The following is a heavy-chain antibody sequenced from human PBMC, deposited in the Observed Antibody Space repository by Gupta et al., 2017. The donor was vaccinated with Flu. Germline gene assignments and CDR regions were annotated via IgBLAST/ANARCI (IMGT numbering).Heavy chain of an antibody. CDR3: AGYGDFAS. J-gene: IGHJ4*02. D-gene: IGHD4-17*01. Sequence: QEQLVESGGGVVQPGRSLTLSCALSGLSFSSYAMYWVRQAPGKGLEWVAVISYDGGSVDYADSVKGRFTISRDNSKNSLYLQMNSLRPDDTAVYYCAGYGDFASWGQGALVTVSS. V-gene: IGHV3-30-3*01. CDR1: GLSFSSYA. CDR2: ISYDGGSV.